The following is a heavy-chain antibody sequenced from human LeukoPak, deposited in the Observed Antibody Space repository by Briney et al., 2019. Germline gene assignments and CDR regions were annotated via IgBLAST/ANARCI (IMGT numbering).Heavy chain of an antibody. CDR2: VRSDGNDK. Sequence: GGSLRLSCAVSEFTFSNYGMHWVRQAPGKGLEWVIFVRSDGNDKYYADSVKGRFTISRDNSKNTLYLQMTSLRVEDTAIYYCATAGLDYWGQGSLVTVSS. CDR3: ATAGLDY. CDR1: EFTFSNYG. J-gene: IGHJ4*02. D-gene: IGHD2-21*02. V-gene: IGHV3-30*02.